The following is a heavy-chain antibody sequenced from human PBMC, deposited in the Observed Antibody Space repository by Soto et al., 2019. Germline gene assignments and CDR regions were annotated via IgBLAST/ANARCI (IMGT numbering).Heavy chain of an antibody. CDR3: SSRATDAPT. J-gene: IGHJ5*02. CDR2: TLYSGRT. V-gene: IGHV4-4*02. D-gene: IGHD1-26*01. Sequence: QVQLQESGPGLVKPSGTLSLTCAVSGASISSGWWTWVRQPPGKGLEWIGETLYSGRTNYNSSLNSRVTISIDKSKKQFSLNLSSVTAADTAVYYCSSRATDAPTWGQGTLVTVSS. CDR1: GASISSGW.